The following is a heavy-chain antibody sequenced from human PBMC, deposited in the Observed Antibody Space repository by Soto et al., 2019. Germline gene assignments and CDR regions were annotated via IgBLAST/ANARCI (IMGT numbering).Heavy chain of an antibody. CDR1: GYTFTNYG. CDR2: ISAYNGNT. Sequence: ASVKVSCKTSGYTFTNYGISWVRQAPGQGLEWMGWISAYNGNTNDAQKFQGRVTLTTDTSTSTAYMELRSLRSDDTAIYYCAIVARAARATGYWGQGTLVTVSS. CDR3: AIVARAARATGY. V-gene: IGHV1-18*01. D-gene: IGHD6-6*01. J-gene: IGHJ4*02.